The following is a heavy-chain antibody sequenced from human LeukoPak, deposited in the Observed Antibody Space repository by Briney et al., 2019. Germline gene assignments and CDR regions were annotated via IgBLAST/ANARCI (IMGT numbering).Heavy chain of an antibody. J-gene: IGHJ4*02. CDR3: ARDGGYSYGGFDY. CDR1: GGSISSYY. V-gene: IGHV4-59*01. D-gene: IGHD5-18*01. Sequence: NPSETLSLTCTVSGGSISSYYWSWIRQPPGKGLEWIGYIYYSGSTNYNPSLKSRVTISVDTSKNQFSLKLSSVTAADTAVYYCARDGGYSYGGFDYWGQGTLVTVSS. CDR2: IYYSGST.